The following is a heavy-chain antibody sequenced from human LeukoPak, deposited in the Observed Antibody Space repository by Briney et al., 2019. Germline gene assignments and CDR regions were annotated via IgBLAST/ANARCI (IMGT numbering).Heavy chain of an antibody. J-gene: IGHJ6*02. CDR2: IYYSGNT. D-gene: IGHD2-15*01. V-gene: IGHV4-39*01. Sequence: SETLSLTCSVSGGSISSYYRGWIRQPPGKGLEWIGSIYYSGNTYYNPSLKSRVTISVDTLKNQFSLKLSSVTAADTAVYYCARRRRSDYDMDVWGQGTTVTVSS. CDR3: ARRRRSDYDMDV. CDR1: GGSISSYY.